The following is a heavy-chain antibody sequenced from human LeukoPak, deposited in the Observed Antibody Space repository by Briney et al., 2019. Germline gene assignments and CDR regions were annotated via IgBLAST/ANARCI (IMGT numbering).Heavy chain of an antibody. CDR2: IYYSGST. D-gene: IGHD3-22*01. J-gene: IGHJ4*02. CDR3: ARVGVDSSGYYLLDY. V-gene: IGHV4-59*01. CDR1: GFSISSYY. Sequence: NASETLSLTRTVSGFSISSYYWSWLRQPPGKGLEWIGYIYYSGSTNYNPSLKSRVTISVDTSKNQFSLKLSSVTAADTAVYYCARVGVDSSGYYLLDYWGQGTLVTVSS.